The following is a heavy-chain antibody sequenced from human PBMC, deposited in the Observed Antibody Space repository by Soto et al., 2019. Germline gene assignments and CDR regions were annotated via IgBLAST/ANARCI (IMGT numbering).Heavy chain of an antibody. D-gene: IGHD3-16*01. CDR3: ARDSTSRGYYYMDV. Sequence: GGSLRLSCAASEFTFSSYGMHWVRQGPGKGLEWVAVMSYDGSKKYYADSVKGRFTISRDNAKNSLYLQMNSLRAEDTAVYYCARDSTSRGYYYMDVWGKGTTVTVSS. CDR2: MSYDGSKK. V-gene: IGHV3-30*03. CDR1: EFTFSSYG. J-gene: IGHJ6*03.